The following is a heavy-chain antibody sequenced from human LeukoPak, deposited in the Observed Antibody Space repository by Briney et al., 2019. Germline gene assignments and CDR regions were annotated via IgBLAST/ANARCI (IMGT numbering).Heavy chain of an antibody. Sequence: ASVKVSCKASGYTFTSYYMHWVRQAPGQGLEWMGIINPSGGSTNYAQKFQGRVTITADKSTSTAYMELSSLRSEDTAVYYCARSSRPAQQLVSYYYYGMDVWGQGTTVTVSS. J-gene: IGHJ6*02. D-gene: IGHD6-6*01. CDR3: ARSSRPAQQLVSYYYYGMDV. CDR2: INPSGGST. V-gene: IGHV1-46*01. CDR1: GYTFTSYY.